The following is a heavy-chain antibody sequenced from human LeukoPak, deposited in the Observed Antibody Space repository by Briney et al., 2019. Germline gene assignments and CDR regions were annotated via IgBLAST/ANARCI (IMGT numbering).Heavy chain of an antibody. J-gene: IGHJ4*02. CDR1: GFTFDSYT. Sequence: TGGSLRLSCAASGFTFDSYTMTWVRQAPGKGLEWVSSISGRSGYIYYADSMKGRFTISRDNAKNSLYLQMNSLRAEDTAVYYCARASQYYYDSSGYPLDYWGQGTLVTVSS. CDR3: ARASQYYYDSSGYPLDY. CDR2: ISGRSGYI. V-gene: IGHV3-21*01. D-gene: IGHD3-22*01.